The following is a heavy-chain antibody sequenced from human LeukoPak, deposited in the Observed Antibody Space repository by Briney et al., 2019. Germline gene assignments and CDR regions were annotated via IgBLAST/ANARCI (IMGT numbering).Heavy chain of an antibody. J-gene: IGHJ6*03. CDR2: IYYSGST. V-gene: IGHV4-59*01. Sequence: SETLSLTCAVYGGSFIGYYWSWIRQPPGKGLEWIGYIYYSGSTNYNPSLKSRVTISVDTSKNQFSLKLSSVTAADTAVYYCARDGSNPYYYYMDVWGKGTTVTISS. CDR1: GGSFIGYY. CDR3: ARDGSNPYYYYMDV.